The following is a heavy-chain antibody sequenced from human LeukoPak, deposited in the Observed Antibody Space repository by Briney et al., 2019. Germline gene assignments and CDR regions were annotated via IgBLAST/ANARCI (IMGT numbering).Heavy chain of an antibody. CDR3: AKVGPWSQRHLDY. Sequence: GGSLRLSCAASGFTFSSYAMTWVRQAPGKGLEWVSSISASGGSTYYADSVKGRFTVSRDNSKSTLYLQMDSLRAEDTAVYYCAKVGPWSQRHLDYWGQGTLVTVSS. D-gene: IGHD6-25*01. CDR1: GFTFSSYA. CDR2: ISASGGST. V-gene: IGHV3-23*01. J-gene: IGHJ4*02.